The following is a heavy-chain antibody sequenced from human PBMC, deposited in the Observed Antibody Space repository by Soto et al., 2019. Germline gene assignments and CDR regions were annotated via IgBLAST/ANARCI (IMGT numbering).Heavy chain of an antibody. Sequence: VGSLRLSCAASGFTFSSYGMHWVRQAPGKGLEWVAVISYDGSNKYYADSVKGRFTISRDNSKNTLYLQMNSLRAEDTAVYYCAKDISWGHDRFDYWGQGTLVTVSS. V-gene: IGHV3-30*18. D-gene: IGHD3-16*01. CDR2: ISYDGSNK. CDR1: GFTFSSYG. CDR3: AKDISWGHDRFDY. J-gene: IGHJ4*02.